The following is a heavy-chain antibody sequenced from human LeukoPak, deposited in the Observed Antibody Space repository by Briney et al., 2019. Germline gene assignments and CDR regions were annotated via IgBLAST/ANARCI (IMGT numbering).Heavy chain of an antibody. D-gene: IGHD3-22*01. Sequence: ASVKVSCKASGYTFTSYGISWVRQAPGQGLEWMGWISAYNANTNYAQKLQGRVTMTTDTSTTTAYMELRSLRPDDTAVYYCASETAYYYDSSGYPLDYWGQGTLVTVSS. CDR1: GYTFTSYG. V-gene: IGHV1-18*01. J-gene: IGHJ4*02. CDR3: ASETAYYYDSSGYPLDY. CDR2: ISAYNANT.